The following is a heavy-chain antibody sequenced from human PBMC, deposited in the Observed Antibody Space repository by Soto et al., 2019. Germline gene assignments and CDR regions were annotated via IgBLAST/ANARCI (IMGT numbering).Heavy chain of an antibody. Sequence: GGSLRLSCEASGFIFRNYAIHWVRQAPGKGLEWLAIISYDGSNTYFADSVKGRFTISRDNSRNTVYLQMNSLRPEDTAVYYCARRNSWWELDSWGQGTQVTVSS. CDR1: GFIFRNYA. D-gene: IGHD1-26*01. V-gene: IGHV3-30-3*01. CDR2: ISYDGSNT. J-gene: IGHJ4*02. CDR3: ARRNSWWELDS.